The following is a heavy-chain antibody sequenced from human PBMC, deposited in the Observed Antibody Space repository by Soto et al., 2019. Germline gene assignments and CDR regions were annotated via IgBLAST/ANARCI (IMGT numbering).Heavy chain of an antibody. J-gene: IGHJ4*02. CDR2: IYYSGST. Sequence: QVQLQESGPGLVKPSETLALTCTVSGGSISSYYWSWIRQPPGKGLEWIGYIYYSGSTNYNPSLKSRATTAVDTSKNQFHLKLSSVPAADTAVYYCARAETESDTIFGVVIIGWGQGTLVTVSS. CDR3: ARAETESDTIFGVVIIG. D-gene: IGHD3-3*01. CDR1: GGSISSYY. V-gene: IGHV4-59*01.